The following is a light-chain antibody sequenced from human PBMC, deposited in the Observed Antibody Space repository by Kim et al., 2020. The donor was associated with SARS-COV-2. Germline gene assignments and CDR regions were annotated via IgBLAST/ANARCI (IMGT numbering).Light chain of an antibody. J-gene: IGKJ2*01. CDR1: QGISSY. Sequence: IQLTQSPSSLSASVGDRVTITCRASQGISSYLAWYQQKPWKAPKLLIYAASTLQSGVPSRFSGSGSGTDFTLTISSLQPEDFATYYCQQLDSYPRTFGQGTKLEI. CDR3: QQLDSYPRT. V-gene: IGKV1-9*01. CDR2: AAS.